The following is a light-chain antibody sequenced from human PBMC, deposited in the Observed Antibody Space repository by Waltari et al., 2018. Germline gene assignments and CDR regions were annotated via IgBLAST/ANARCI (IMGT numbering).Light chain of an antibody. CDR3: SSYTSSSTLV. CDR2: EVS. V-gene: IGLV2-14*01. Sequence: QSALTQPAPVSGAPGPSITLSWPGPSRRVGGYTYFPWYQQHPGKAPKLMIYEVSNRPSGVSNRFSGSKSGNTASLTISGLQAEDEADYYCSSYTSSSTLVFGGGTKLTVL. J-gene: IGLJ3*02. CDR1: SRRVGGYTY.